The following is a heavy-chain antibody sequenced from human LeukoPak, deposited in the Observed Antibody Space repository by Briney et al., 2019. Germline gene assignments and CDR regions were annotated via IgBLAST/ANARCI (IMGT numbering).Heavy chain of an antibody. CDR3: ARRSRIVRGQPGDY. Sequence: GESLKISCRGSGYTFTAYWIGWVRQMPGKGLEWRGIIYPGDSDTTYSPSFQGQVTISADKSINTAYLQWSSLKASDTAMYYCARRSRIVRGQPGDYWGQGTLVTVSS. D-gene: IGHD1-26*01. CDR2: IYPGDSDT. V-gene: IGHV5-51*01. J-gene: IGHJ4*02. CDR1: GYTFTAYW.